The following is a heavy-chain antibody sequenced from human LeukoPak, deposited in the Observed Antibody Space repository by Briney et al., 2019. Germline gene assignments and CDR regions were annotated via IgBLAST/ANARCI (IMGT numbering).Heavy chain of an antibody. CDR3: ARVTRGSSLDY. CDR1: GGSISSYY. D-gene: IGHD6-13*01. J-gene: IGHJ4*02. CDR2: IYYSGST. Sequence: SETLSLTCTISGGSISSYYWSWIRQPPGKGLEWIGYIYYSGSTNYNPSLKSRVTISVDTSKNQFSLKLSSVTAADTAVYYCARVTRGSSLDYWGQGTLVTVSS. V-gene: IGHV4-59*01.